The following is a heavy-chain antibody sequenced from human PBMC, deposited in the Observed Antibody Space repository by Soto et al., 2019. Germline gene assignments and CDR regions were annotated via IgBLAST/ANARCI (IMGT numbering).Heavy chain of an antibody. CDR2: ISGSGGST. J-gene: IGHJ4*02. D-gene: IGHD2-2*01. CDR1: GFTFSSYA. CDR3: ARSFSGVPAAIAFDY. Sequence: GSLRLSCAASGFTFSSYAMSWVRQAPGKGLEWVSAISGSGGSTYYADSVKGRFTISRDNSKNTPYLQMNSLRAEDTAVYYWARSFSGVPAAIAFDYWGQGTLVTVSS. V-gene: IGHV3-23*01.